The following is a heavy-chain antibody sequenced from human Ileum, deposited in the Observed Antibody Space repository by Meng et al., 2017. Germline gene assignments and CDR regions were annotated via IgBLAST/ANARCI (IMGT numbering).Heavy chain of an antibody. CDR2: INTDGSYT. D-gene: IGHD6-13*01. V-gene: IGHV3-74*01. Sequence: GESLKISCAASGFNFNNYWMHWVRQAPGKGLVWVSLINTDGSYTYYADSVKGRFTISRDNAKNTLYLQMNTLRDEDTAVYYCVRPDSSSNWSFIDDWGQGTLVTVSS. CDR3: VRPDSSSNWSFIDD. J-gene: IGHJ4*02. CDR1: GFNFNNYW.